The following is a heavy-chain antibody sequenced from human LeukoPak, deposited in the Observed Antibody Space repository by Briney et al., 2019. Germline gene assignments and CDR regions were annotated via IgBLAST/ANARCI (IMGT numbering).Heavy chain of an antibody. Sequence: SETLSLTCTVSGGSISSYYWSWIRQPPGKGLEWIGYIYYSGSTNYNPSLKSRVTISVDTSKNQFSLKLSSVTAADTAVYYCATDLQVGATQWGQGTLVTVSS. V-gene: IGHV4-59*01. CDR3: ATDLQVGATQ. J-gene: IGHJ4*02. D-gene: IGHD1-26*01. CDR2: IYYSGST. CDR1: GGSISSYY.